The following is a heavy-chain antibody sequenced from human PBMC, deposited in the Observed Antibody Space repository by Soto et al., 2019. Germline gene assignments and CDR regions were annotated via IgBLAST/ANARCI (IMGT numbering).Heavy chain of an antibody. Sequence: QVQLVESGGGVVQPGRSLRLSCAASGFTFSSYAMHWVRQAPGKGLEWVAVISYDGSNKYYADSVKGRFTISRDNSKNTLYLQMNCLRAEDTAVYYCARDRGVYFDWLLVFDYWGQGTLVTVSS. CDR2: ISYDGSNK. D-gene: IGHD3-9*01. CDR3: ARDRGVYFDWLLVFDY. V-gene: IGHV3-30-3*01. J-gene: IGHJ4*02. CDR1: GFTFSSYA.